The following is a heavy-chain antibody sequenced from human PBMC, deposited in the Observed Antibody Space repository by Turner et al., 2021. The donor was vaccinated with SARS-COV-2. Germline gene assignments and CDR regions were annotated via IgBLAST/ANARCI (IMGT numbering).Heavy chain of an antibody. CDR1: GYSFTSYW. CDR2: IDPSDSYT. V-gene: IGHV5-10-1*03. D-gene: IGHD3-16*01. Sequence: EVQLVQSGAEVKKPGESLRISCKGSGYSFTSYWISWVRQMPGKGLEWMGRIDPSDSYTKYSPSFQGHVTISADKSISTAYLQWSSLKASDTAMYYCAKGGGGPYHFDYWGQGTLFTVSS. CDR3: AKGGGGPYHFDY. J-gene: IGHJ4*02.